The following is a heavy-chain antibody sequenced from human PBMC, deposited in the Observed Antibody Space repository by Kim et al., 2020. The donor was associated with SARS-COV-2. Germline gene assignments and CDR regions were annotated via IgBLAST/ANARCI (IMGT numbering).Heavy chain of an antibody. Sequence: GGSLRLSCAASGFTFSSYSMNWVRQAPGTGLEWVSSISSSSSYIYYADSVKGRFTISRDNAKNSLYLQMNSLRAEDTAVYYCARDSPALADAFDIWGQGTMVTVSS. CDR2: ISSSSSYI. J-gene: IGHJ3*02. CDR3: ARDSPALADAFDI. CDR1: GFTFSSYS. V-gene: IGHV3-21*01.